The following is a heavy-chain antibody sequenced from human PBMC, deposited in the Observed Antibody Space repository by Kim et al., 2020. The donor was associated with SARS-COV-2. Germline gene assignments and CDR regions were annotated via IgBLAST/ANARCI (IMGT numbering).Heavy chain of an antibody. D-gene: IGHD1-26*01. CDR2: ISGSGGNT. V-gene: IGHV3-23*01. CDR3: AKLVSHSFDY. CDR1: GFTFSSYV. J-gene: IGHJ4*02. Sequence: GGSLRLSCAASGFTFSSYVMSWVRQAPGKGLEWVSTISGSGGNTYYPDSVKGRFTISRDNSKNTLYLQMNSLSAEDTAVHYCAKLVSHSFDYWGQGTLVT.